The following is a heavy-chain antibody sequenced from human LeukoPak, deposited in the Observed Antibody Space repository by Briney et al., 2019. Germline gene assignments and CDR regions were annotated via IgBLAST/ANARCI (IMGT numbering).Heavy chain of an antibody. Sequence: RASVKVSCKASGYTFTGYYMHWVRQAPGQGLEWMGWINPNSGGTNYAQKFQGRVTMTRDTSISTAYMELSRLRSDDTAVYYCARVDYDYVWGYYFDYWGQGTLVAVSS. D-gene: IGHD3-16*01. CDR2: INPNSGGT. V-gene: IGHV1-2*02. J-gene: IGHJ4*02. CDR3: ARVDYDYVWGYYFDY. CDR1: GYTFTGYY.